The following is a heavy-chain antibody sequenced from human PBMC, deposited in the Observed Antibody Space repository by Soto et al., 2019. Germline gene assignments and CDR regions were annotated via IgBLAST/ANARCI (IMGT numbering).Heavy chain of an antibody. CDR3: AKAHMQWLVNYYFDY. Sequence: GGSLRLSCAASGFTFSSYAMSWVRQAPGKGLEWVSAISGSGGSTYYADSVKGRFTISRDNSKNTLYLQMNSLRAEDTAVYYCAKAHMQWLVNYYFDYWGQGTLVTVSS. CDR2: ISGSGGST. J-gene: IGHJ4*02. CDR1: GFTFSSYA. V-gene: IGHV3-23*01. D-gene: IGHD6-19*01.